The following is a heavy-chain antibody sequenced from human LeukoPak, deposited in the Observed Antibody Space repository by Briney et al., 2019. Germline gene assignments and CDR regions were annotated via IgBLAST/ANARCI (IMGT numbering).Heavy chain of an antibody. J-gene: IGHJ4*02. V-gene: IGHV4-59*08. CDR2: IYYSGST. Sequence: SETLSLTCTVSGGSISSYYWSWIRQPPGKGLEWIGYIYYSGSTNYNPSLKSRVTISVDTSKNQFSLKLSSVTAADTAVYYCASNTAPTDCWGQGTLVTVSS. D-gene: IGHD2-2*02. CDR3: ASNTAPTDC. CDR1: GGSISSYY.